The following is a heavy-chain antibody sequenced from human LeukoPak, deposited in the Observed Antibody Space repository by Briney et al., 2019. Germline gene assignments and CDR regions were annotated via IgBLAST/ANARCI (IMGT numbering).Heavy chain of an antibody. CDR3: ASSFSTADY. CDR1: GFTFSSYW. CDR2: ISSDGSNT. D-gene: IGHD3/OR15-3a*01. J-gene: IGHJ4*02. V-gene: IGHV3-74*01. Sequence: PGGSLRLSCAASGFTFSSYWMHWVRQAPGKGLVWVSRISSDGSNTGYADSVKGRFTISRDNAKNTVYLQMNSLSAEDTAVYYCASSFSTADYWGQGTLVTVSS.